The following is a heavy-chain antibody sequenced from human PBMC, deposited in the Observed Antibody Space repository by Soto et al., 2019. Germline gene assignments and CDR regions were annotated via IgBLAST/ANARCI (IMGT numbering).Heavy chain of an antibody. V-gene: IGHV3-30*03. D-gene: IGHD2-21*01. CDR3: AIIPVEVFDY. CDR1: GFTFSSYG. Sequence: QVQLVESGGGVVQPGRSLRLFCAASGFTFSSYGMHWVRQAPGKGLEWVAVISYDGSNKYYADSVKGRFTISRDNSKNTLYLQMNSLRAEDTAVYYCAIIPVEVFDYWGQGTLVTVSS. J-gene: IGHJ4*02. CDR2: ISYDGSNK.